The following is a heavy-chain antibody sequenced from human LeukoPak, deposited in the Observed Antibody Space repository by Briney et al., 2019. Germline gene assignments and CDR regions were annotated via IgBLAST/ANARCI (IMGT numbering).Heavy chain of an antibody. CDR3: ARVLAGSGWYDVFDI. CDR2: MNPNSGNT. Sequence: ASVKVSCKASGYTFTSYEINWVRQATGQGLEWMGWMNPNSGNTGYAQKFQGRVTMTRNTSISTAYMELSSLRSEDTAVYYCARVLAGSGWYDVFDIWAQGTMDTVSS. CDR1: GYTFTSYE. J-gene: IGHJ3*02. D-gene: IGHD6-19*01. V-gene: IGHV1-8*01.